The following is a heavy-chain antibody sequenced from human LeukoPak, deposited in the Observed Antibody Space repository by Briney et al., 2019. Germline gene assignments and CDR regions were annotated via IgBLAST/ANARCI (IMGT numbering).Heavy chain of an antibody. J-gene: IGHJ4*02. V-gene: IGHV1-18*01. CDR1: GYSFTYYG. CDR2: ISAYNGNT. D-gene: IGHD6-13*01. CDR3: ARDAAAAGSLDY. Sequence: ASVKVSCKASGYSFTYYGIRWVRQAPGQGLEWMGWISAYNGNTNYAQKFQGRVTMTTETSTSTAYMESRSLRSDDTAVYYCARDAAAAGSLDYWGQGTLVIVSS.